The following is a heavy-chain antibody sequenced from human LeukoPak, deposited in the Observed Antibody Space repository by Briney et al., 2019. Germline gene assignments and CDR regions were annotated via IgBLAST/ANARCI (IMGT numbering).Heavy chain of an antibody. CDR3: SRGSDESKTGDY. CDR2: IHPSGST. CDR1: GASVSSSH. Sequence: SETLSLTCTVSGASVSSSHWNWIRQPPGKGLEWVGEIHPSGSTSFNPSLESRVSISKDTSKNQFSLKLTSVTAADTAVYYCSRGSDESKTGDYWGQGTLVTVSS. D-gene: IGHD6-25*01. V-gene: IGHV4-34*01. J-gene: IGHJ4*02.